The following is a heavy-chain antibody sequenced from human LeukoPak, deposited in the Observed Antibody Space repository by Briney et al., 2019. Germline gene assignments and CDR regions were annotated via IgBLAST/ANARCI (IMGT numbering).Heavy chain of an antibody. CDR1: GFTFSSHW. Sequence: GGSLRLSCAASGFTFSSHWMTWVRQAPGKGLEWVANIKEDGTRKNYVDSVKGRFTISRDNAKNSLYLQMNSLRAEDTAVYYCAKEGRDYQYYFDYWGQGTLVTVSS. V-gene: IGHV3-7*03. D-gene: IGHD2-2*01. CDR3: AKEGRDYQYYFDY. J-gene: IGHJ4*02. CDR2: IKEDGTRK.